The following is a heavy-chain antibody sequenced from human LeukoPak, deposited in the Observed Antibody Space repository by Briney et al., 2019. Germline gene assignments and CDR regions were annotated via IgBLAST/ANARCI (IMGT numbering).Heavy chain of an antibody. V-gene: IGHV3-7*01. CDR1: GGSISSYY. J-gene: IGHJ4*02. Sequence: ETLSLTCTVSGGSISSYYWSWIRQPPGKGLEWVATIKQDGSETDYVDSVKGRFTISRDNAKNSLYLQMNSLRIEDTAVYYCARAQWRRPDYWGQGTLVTVSS. CDR2: IKQDGSET. D-gene: IGHD5-12*01. CDR3: ARAQWRRPDY.